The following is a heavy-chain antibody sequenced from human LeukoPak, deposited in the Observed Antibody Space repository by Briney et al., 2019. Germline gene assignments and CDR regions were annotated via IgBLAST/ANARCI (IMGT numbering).Heavy chain of an antibody. J-gene: IGHJ1*01. CDR2: INHDGST. D-gene: IGHD4-23*01. V-gene: IGHV4-34*01. CDR3: ARYLDYGGNSRVFQH. CDR1: GGSLSAYY. Sequence: SETLSLTCAVYGGSLSAYYWTWIRQPPGKGLEWIGEINHDGSTNYNPSLKSRVTISIDTSKNQFSLKLSSVTAADTAVYYCARYLDYGGNSRVFQHWGQGTLVTVSS.